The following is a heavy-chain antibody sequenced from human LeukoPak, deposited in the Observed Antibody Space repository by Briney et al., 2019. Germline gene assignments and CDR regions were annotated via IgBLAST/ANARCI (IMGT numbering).Heavy chain of an antibody. V-gene: IGHV4-59*06. CDR1: GGSISSYY. D-gene: IGHD3-9*01. CDR2: IYYSGST. CDR3: AREVLSSYYDILTGYHPMGAFDI. Sequence: SETLSLTCTVSGGSISSYYWSWIRQPPGKGLEWIGYIYYSGSTYYNPSLKSRVTISVDTSKNQFSLKLSSVTAADTAVYYCAREVLSSYYDILTGYHPMGAFDIWGQGTMVTVSS. J-gene: IGHJ3*02.